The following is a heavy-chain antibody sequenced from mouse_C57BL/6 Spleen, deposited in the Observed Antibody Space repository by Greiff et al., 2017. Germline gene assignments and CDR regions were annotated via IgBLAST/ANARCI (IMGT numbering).Heavy chain of an antibody. D-gene: IGHD2-4*01. Sequence: VQLQQSGPELVKPGASVKISCKASGYSFTDYNMNWVKQSNGKSLEWIGVINPNYGTTSYNQKFKGKATLTVDQSSSTAYMQLNSLTSEDSAVYYCARSGCFYDYDGDWYFDVWGTGTTVTVSS. CDR1: GYSFTDYN. J-gene: IGHJ1*03. V-gene: IGHV1-39*01. CDR2: INPNYGTT. CDR3: ARSGCFYDYDGDWYFDV.